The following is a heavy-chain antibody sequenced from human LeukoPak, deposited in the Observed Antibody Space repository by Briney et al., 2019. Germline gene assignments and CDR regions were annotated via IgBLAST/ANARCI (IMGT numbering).Heavy chain of an antibody. CDR3: ARDRSEYQLLHDYYYYYMDV. CDR2: ISGSGGST. Sequence: GASLRPSCAASGFTFSSYAMSWVRQAPGKGLEWVSAISGSGGSTYYADSVKGRFTISGDNSKNTLYLQMNSLRAEDTAVYYCARDRSEYQLLHDYYYYYMDVWGKGTTVTVSS. V-gene: IGHV3-23*01. J-gene: IGHJ6*03. CDR1: GFTFSSYA. D-gene: IGHD2-2*01.